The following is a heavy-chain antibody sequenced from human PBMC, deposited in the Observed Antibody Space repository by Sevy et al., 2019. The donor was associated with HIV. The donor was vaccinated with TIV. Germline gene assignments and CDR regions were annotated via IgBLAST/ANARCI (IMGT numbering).Heavy chain of an antibody. Sequence: GGSLRLSCAASGFNFSRYVMHWVRQAPGKGLEWLAVLSYDGSDESYAHSVRGRFTISRDNSKNTLFLQMNSLRAEDTAVYYCAKRDLNHQFLLDYWGQGTLVTVSS. J-gene: IGHJ4*02. V-gene: IGHV3-30*18. D-gene: IGHD2-21*01. CDR2: LSYDGSDE. CDR3: AKRDLNHQFLLDY. CDR1: GFNFSRYV.